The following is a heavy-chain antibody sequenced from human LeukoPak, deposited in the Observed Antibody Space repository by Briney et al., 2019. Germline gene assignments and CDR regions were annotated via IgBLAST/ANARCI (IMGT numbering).Heavy chain of an antibody. CDR2: INIGGTNT. CDR1: GFTFNDYY. CDR3: AKTASGPPLNGRFDY. V-gene: IGHV3-11*01. Sequence: GGSLRLSCAASGFTFNDYYMSWIRQAPGKGLEWLSYINIGGTNTHYADSVKGRFTISRDNAKKSLYLEMNNLRAEDTAVYYCAKTASGPPLNGRFDYWGQGTLVTVSS. D-gene: IGHD1-26*01. J-gene: IGHJ4*02.